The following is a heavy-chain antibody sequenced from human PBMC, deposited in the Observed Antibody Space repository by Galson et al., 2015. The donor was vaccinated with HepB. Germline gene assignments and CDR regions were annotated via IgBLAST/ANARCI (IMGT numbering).Heavy chain of an antibody. D-gene: IGHD3-22*01. J-gene: IGHJ4*02. CDR3: ARDGPSYYNDTSGYYVGY. V-gene: IGHV3-30*04. CDR2: ISYDGRNN. Sequence: SLRLSCAASGFTFNNYALHWVRQAPGKGLEWVALISYDGRNNYYADSVKGRFTISRDNSKNTLYLQMNSLRSEDTAVFYCARDGPSYYNDTSGYYVGYWGQGTLVTVSS. CDR1: GFTFNNYA.